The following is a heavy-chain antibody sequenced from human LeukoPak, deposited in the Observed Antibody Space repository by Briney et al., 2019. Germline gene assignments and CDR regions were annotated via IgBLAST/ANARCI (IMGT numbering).Heavy chain of an antibody. J-gene: IGHJ4*02. CDR1: GDSVSSNSVA. CDR2: TYYRSKWYN. CDR3: ARDLYCSGASCSFDY. V-gene: IGHV6-1*01. Sequence: SPTLSLTFAISGDSVSSNSVAWNWIRQSPSRGLEWLGRTYYRSKWYNDYAVSVESRITINPDTSKNHFSLQLNSVTPEDTAVYYCARDLYCSGASCSFDYWGQGTLVTVS. D-gene: IGHD2-15*01.